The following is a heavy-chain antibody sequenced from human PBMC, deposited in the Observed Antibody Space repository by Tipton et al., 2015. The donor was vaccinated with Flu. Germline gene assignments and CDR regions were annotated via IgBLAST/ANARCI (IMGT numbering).Heavy chain of an antibody. J-gene: IGHJ5*02. V-gene: IGHV4-34*01. CDR3: ARVTELLWFGEARGWFDP. CDR1: GGSFSGYY. Sequence: LRLSCAVYGGSFSGYYWSWIRQPPGKGLEWIGEINHSGSTNYNPSLKSRVTISVDTSKNQFSLKLSSVTAADTAVYCCARVTELLWFGEARGWFDPWGQGTLVTVSS. D-gene: IGHD3-10*01. CDR2: INHSGST.